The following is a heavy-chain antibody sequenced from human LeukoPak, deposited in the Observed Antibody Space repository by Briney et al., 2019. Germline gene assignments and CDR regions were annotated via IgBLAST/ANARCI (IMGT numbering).Heavy chain of an antibody. D-gene: IGHD1-26*01. V-gene: IGHV1-18*01. J-gene: IGHJ3*02. CDR1: GYTLTELS. CDR2: ISAYNGNT. Sequence: GASVKVSCKXSGYTLTELSMHWVRQAPGQGLEWMGWISAYNGNTNYAQKLQGRVTMTTDTSTSTAYMELRSLRSDDTAVYYCARDVGSPRDAFDIWGQGTMVTVSS. CDR3: ARDVGSPRDAFDI.